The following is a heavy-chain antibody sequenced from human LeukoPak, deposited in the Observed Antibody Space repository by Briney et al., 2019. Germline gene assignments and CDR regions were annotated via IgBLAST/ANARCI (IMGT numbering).Heavy chain of an antibody. CDR3: AKPISGGLAVTADWFHP. J-gene: IGHJ5*01. CDR1: GFAFNVYA. V-gene: IGHV3-23*01. D-gene: IGHD6-19*01. Sequence: GGSLRLSCAASGFAFNVYAMSWLRQPPGKGLEWVSTINANSGTTSYAASVRGRFSISRDNSKSTLYLQLSTLRADDTATYYCAKPISGGLAVTADWFHPWGQGTLVVVST. CDR2: INANSGTT.